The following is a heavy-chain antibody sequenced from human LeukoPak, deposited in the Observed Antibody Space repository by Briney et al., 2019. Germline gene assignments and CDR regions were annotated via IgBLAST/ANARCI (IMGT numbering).Heavy chain of an antibody. CDR1: GGSFSGYY. V-gene: IGHV4-34*01. CDR2: INHSGST. Sequence: SETLPLTCAVYGGSFSGYYWSWIRQPPGKGLEWIGEINHSGSTNYNPSLKSRVTISVDTSKNQFSLKLSSVTAADTAVYYCARVPFFYDILTGYSPYYFDYWGQGTLVTVSS. CDR3: ARVPFFYDILTGYSPYYFDY. D-gene: IGHD3-9*01. J-gene: IGHJ4*02.